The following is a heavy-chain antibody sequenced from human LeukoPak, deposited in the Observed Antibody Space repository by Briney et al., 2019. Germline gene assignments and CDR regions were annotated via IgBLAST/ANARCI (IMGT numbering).Heavy chain of an antibody. CDR1: GFTFSSYA. CDR3: AKIPDVSDY. Sequence: GGSLRLSSAVSGFTFSSYAMIWVRQAPGRGLVWVSSIGASGDSIYYTDSVKGRFTISRDNSKNTLYLQMSSLRVEDTAVYYCAKIPDVSDYWGQGTLVTVSS. D-gene: IGHD5/OR15-5a*01. J-gene: IGHJ4*02. CDR2: IGASGDSI. V-gene: IGHV3-23*01.